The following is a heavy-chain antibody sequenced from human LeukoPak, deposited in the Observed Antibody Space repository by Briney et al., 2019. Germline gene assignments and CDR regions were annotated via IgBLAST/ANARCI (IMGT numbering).Heavy chain of an antibody. V-gene: IGHV3-23*01. J-gene: IGHJ4*02. CDR1: GFTFSSYA. CDR3: ARQLRIAVAGTVGY. D-gene: IGHD6-19*01. Sequence: PGGSLRLSCAASGFTFSSYAMSWVRQAPGKGLEWVSAISGSGGSTYYADSVKGRFTISRDNSKNTLYLQMNSLRAEDTAVYYCARQLRIAVAGTVGYWGQGTLVTVSS. CDR2: ISGSGGST.